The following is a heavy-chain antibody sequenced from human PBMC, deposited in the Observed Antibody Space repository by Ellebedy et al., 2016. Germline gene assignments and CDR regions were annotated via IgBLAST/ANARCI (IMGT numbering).Heavy chain of an antibody. Sequence: GSLRLSXTVSGGSISSSSYYWGWIRQPPGKGLEWIGYIYYSGSTNYNPSLKSRVTISVDTSKNQFSLKLSSVTAADTAVYYCARDQHYYDSSGYTRLDGMDVWGQGTTVTVSS. V-gene: IGHV4-61*01. J-gene: IGHJ6*02. CDR2: IYYSGST. CDR3: ARDQHYYDSSGYTRLDGMDV. D-gene: IGHD3-22*01. CDR1: GGSISSSSYY.